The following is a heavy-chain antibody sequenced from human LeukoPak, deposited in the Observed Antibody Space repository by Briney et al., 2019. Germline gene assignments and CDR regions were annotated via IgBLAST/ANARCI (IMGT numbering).Heavy chain of an antibody. CDR2: ISWNSGSI. J-gene: IGHJ4*02. Sequence: GGSLRLSCAASGFTFSSYAMHWVRQAPGKGLEWVSGISWNSGSIGYADSVKGRFTISRDNAKNSLYLQMNSLRAEDTALYYCAKERHYYDSSGSFDYWGQGTLVTVSS. CDR1: GFTFSSYA. D-gene: IGHD3-22*01. CDR3: AKERHYYDSSGSFDY. V-gene: IGHV3-9*01.